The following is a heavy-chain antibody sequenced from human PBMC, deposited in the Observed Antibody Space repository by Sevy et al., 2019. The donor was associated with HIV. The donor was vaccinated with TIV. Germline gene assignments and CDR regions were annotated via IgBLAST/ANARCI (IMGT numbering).Heavy chain of an antibody. D-gene: IGHD3-22*01. Sequence: SETLSLTCAVSGYSISSGYYWGWIRQPPGKGLEWIGSIYHSGSTYYNPSLKSRVTISVDTSKNQFSLKLSSVTAADTAVYYCARDNSDYYDSSGYCWFDPWGQGTLVTVSS. CDR1: GYSISSGYY. V-gene: IGHV4-38-2*02. J-gene: IGHJ5*02. CDR3: ARDNSDYYDSSGYCWFDP. CDR2: IYHSGST.